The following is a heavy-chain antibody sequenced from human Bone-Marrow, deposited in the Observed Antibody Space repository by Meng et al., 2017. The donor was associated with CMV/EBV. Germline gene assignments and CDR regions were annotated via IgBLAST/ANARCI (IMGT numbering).Heavy chain of an antibody. V-gene: IGHV4-39*07. D-gene: IGHD6-19*01. Sequence: SETLSLTCTVSGGSISSTSYYWGWIRQPPGKGLEWIGSIYSGGNTYYNPSLMTRVTISVDTSKNQFSLKLSSVTAADTAVYYCARDRTSSSGHIGRVSDYYYGMDVWGQGTTVTVSS. CDR2: IYSGGNT. J-gene: IGHJ6*02. CDR3: ARDRTSSSGHIGRVSDYYYGMDV. CDR1: GGSISSTSYY.